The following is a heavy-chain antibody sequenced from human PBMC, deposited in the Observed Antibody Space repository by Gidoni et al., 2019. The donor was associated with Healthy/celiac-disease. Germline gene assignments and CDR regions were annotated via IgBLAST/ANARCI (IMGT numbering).Heavy chain of an antibody. CDR2: ISYDGSNK. V-gene: IGHV3-30*18. D-gene: IGHD3-16*01. CDR3: AKETFWGPVDY. Sequence: QVQLVESGGGVVQPGRSLRLSCAAPGFTFSGYGMHWVRQAPGKGREWVAVISYDGSNKYYADSVKGRFTISRDNSKNTLYLQMNSLRAEDTAVYYCAKETFWGPVDYWGQGTLVTVSS. CDR1: GFTFSGYG. J-gene: IGHJ4*02.